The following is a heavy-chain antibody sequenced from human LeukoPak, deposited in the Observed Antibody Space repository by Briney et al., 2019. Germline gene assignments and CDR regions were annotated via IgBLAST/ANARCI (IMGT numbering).Heavy chain of an antibody. Sequence: ASVKVSCKASGYTFTSYGISWVRQAPGQGLEWMGWISAYNGNTNYAQKPQGRVTMTTDTSTSTAYMELRSLRSDDTAVYYCARDRAMVRGVIITFPPDYWGQGTLVTVSS. J-gene: IGHJ4*02. D-gene: IGHD3-10*01. V-gene: IGHV1-18*04. CDR1: GYTFTSYG. CDR2: ISAYNGNT. CDR3: ARDRAMVRGVIITFPPDY.